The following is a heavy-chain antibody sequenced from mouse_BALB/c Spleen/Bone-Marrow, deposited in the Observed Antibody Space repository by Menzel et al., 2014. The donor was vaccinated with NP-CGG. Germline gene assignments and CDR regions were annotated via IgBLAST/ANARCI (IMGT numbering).Heavy chain of an antibody. V-gene: IGHV1-67*01. J-gene: IGHJ3*01. CDR2: ISTYSGNT. CDR3: ASPIYYGNYEGFAY. Sequence: QVQLQQSGPELVRPGVSVKISCKGSGYTFTDYAMHWVEQSHAKSLEWIGVISTYSGNTNYNQKFKGKATMTVDKSSSTAYMELGRLNSEDSAIYYYASPIYYGNYEGFAYWGQGTLVTVSA. CDR1: GYTFTDYA. D-gene: IGHD2-1*01.